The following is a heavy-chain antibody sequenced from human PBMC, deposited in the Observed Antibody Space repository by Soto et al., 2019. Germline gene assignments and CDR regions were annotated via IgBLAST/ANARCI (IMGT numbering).Heavy chain of an antibody. D-gene: IGHD3-22*01. CDR1: GFTFSTYS. CDR2: ISSSSSTI. V-gene: IGHV3-48*01. Sequence: PGGSLRLSCAASGFTFSTYSMNWVCQAPGKGLEWVSYISSSSSTIFYTDSVKGRFTVSRDNAKNSLYLQMNSLRAEDTAVYYSARPTYYYDSSGPPAYWGQGTLVTSPQ. J-gene: IGHJ4*02. CDR3: ARPTYYYDSSGPPAY.